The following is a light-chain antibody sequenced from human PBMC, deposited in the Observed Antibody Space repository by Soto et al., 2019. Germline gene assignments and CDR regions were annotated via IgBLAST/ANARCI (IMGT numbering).Light chain of an antibody. CDR1: QNIRTY. CDR3: QQTYTTPLT. CDR2: GAS. J-gene: IGKJ4*01. V-gene: IGKV1-39*01. Sequence: DIQMTQSPSSLSASVGDRVTITCRASQNIRTYVNWYQQKPGRAPKLLIFGASRLQSGVPSRFSGSGSGTDFTLTITSLQPEDFATYYCQQTYTTPLTFGGGTKVDIK.